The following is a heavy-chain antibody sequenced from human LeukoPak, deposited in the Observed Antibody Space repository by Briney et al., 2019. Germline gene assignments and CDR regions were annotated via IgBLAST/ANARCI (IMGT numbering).Heavy chain of an antibody. Sequence: PSETLSLTCTVSGYSISSDSYWGWIRQPPGKGLEWIGSLYHRGSTYYNPSLKSRVTISVDTSKNQFSLKMDSVRAADTAVYYCAREDCSGGDCTSFDYWGQGTLVTVPS. CDR1: GYSISSDSY. V-gene: IGHV4-38-2*02. CDR2: LYHRGST. J-gene: IGHJ4*02. CDR3: AREDCSGGDCTSFDY. D-gene: IGHD2-15*01.